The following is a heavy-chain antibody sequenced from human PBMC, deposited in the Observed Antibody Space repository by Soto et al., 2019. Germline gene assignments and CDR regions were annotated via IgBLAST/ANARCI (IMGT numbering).Heavy chain of an antibody. V-gene: IGHV1-3*01. CDR1: GYTFTSYA. Sequence: GASVKVSCKASGYTFTSYAMHWVRQAPGQRLEWMGWINAGNGNTKYSQKFQGRVTITRDTSASTAYMELSSLRSEDTAVYYCESTFVVAATRGYFQHWGQGTLVTVSS. J-gene: IGHJ1*01. D-gene: IGHD2-15*01. CDR3: ESTFVVAATRGYFQH. CDR2: INAGNGNT.